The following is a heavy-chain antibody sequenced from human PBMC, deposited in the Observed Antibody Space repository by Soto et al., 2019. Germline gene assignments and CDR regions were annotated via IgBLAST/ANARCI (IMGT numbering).Heavy chain of an antibody. CDR2: IYYSGST. D-gene: IGHD1-26*01. CDR3: ARQGGWFDP. V-gene: IGHV4-59*08. CDR1: GGSIRSYY. Sequence: QVQLQESGPGLVKPSETLSLTCTVSGGSIRSYYWSWIRQPPWKGLEWIGSIYYSGSTNYKPSLKSRVTISVDTSKNQFSLKLNSVTAADTAVYYWARQGGWFDPWGQGTLVTVSS. J-gene: IGHJ5*02.